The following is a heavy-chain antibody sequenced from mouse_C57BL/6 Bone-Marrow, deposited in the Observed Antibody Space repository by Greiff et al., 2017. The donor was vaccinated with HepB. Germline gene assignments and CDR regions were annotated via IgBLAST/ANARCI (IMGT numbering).Heavy chain of an antibody. CDR1: GYTFTDYE. V-gene: IGHV1-15*01. Sequence: LVESGAELVRPGASVTLSCKASGYTFTDYEMHWVKQTPVHGLEWIGAIDPETGGTAYNQKFKGKAILTADKSSSTAYMELRSLTSEDSAVYYCMGAWYVDVWGTGTTVTVSS. CDR2: IDPETGGT. CDR3: MGAWYVDV. J-gene: IGHJ1*03.